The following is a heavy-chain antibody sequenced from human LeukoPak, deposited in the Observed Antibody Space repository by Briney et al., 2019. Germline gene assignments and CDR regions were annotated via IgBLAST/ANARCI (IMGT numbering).Heavy chain of an antibody. D-gene: IGHD5-24*01. CDR2: IKQDGSEK. Sequence: GGSLRLSCAASGFTFSSYWMSWVRQAPGKGLEWVANIKQDGSEKYYADSLKGRFTVSRDNSKNTLYLQMNSLRPEDTAVYYCAKDEQMTRFDYWGQGTLVTVSS. CDR3: AKDEQMTRFDY. V-gene: IGHV3-7*01. J-gene: IGHJ4*02. CDR1: GFTFSSYW.